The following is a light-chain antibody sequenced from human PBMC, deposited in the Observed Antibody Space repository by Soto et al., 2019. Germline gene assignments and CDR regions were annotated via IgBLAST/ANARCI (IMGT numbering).Light chain of an antibody. CDR1: QSVSSSY. CDR3: QQYGSSPGT. Sequence: EIVLTQSPGTLSLSPWERSTLSCRASQSVSSSYLAWYQQKPGQAPRLLIYGASSRATGIPDRFSGSGSGTDFTLTISRLEPEDFAVYYCQQYGSSPGTFGQGTKVDI. CDR2: GAS. J-gene: IGKJ1*01. V-gene: IGKV3-20*01.